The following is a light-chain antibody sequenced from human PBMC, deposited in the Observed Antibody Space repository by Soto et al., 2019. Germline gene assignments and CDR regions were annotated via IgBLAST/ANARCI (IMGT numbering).Light chain of an antibody. Sequence: DIQMTQSPSSLSASVGDRVTITCRASQTIMNYLNWYQQKPGKAPKLLIYAASTLQSGVPSRFSGSGSGTDFTLSIGSLQPEDFATYYCQQSYSTPRTFGQGTKVDI. CDR2: AAS. CDR3: QQSYSTPRT. J-gene: IGKJ1*01. CDR1: QTIMNY. V-gene: IGKV1-39*01.